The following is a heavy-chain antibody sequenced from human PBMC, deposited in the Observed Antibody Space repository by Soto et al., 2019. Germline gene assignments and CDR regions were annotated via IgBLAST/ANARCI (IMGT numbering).Heavy chain of an antibody. CDR1: GGTFSSYA. J-gene: IGHJ6*02. Sequence: QVQLVQSGAEVKKPGSSVKVSCKASGGTFSSYAINWLRQARGQGLEWMGGIIPIFATADYAQKFQGRVTITADESTSTAYMELSSLRSEDTAVYYCAQSLLGVNYYYGMDVWVQGTTVTVSS. V-gene: IGHV1-69*12. D-gene: IGHD3-16*01. CDR2: IIPIFATA. CDR3: AQSLLGVNYYYGMDV.